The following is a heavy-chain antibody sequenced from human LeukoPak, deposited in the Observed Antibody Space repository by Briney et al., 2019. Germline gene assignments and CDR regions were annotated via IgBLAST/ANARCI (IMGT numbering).Heavy chain of an antibody. J-gene: IGHJ4*02. V-gene: IGHV3-30*04. CDR2: ISFDGSNK. Sequence: GGSLRLSCAASRFTFSNYAMHWVRQAPGKGLEWVAVISFDGSNKYYADSVKGRFTISRDNSKNTLYPQMNSLRGDDTGVYYCARDMTGYTSSWNFDSWGQGTLVTVSS. CDR3: ARDMTGYTSSWNFDS. CDR1: RFTFSNYA. D-gene: IGHD6-13*01.